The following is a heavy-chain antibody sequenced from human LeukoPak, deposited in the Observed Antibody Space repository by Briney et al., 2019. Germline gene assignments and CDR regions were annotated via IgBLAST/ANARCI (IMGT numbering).Heavy chain of an antibody. CDR1: GGSISTHY. CDR3: ARDQYPGHYFDY. Sequence: SETLSLTCTVSGGSISTHYWNWIRQPPGKGLEWIGYIYFSGSTNYNPSLRSRVTISVDTSKNQFSLKLTSVTAADTAVYYCARDQYPGHYFDYWGQGALVTVSS. D-gene: IGHD1-14*01. CDR2: IYFSGST. J-gene: IGHJ4*02. V-gene: IGHV4-59*11.